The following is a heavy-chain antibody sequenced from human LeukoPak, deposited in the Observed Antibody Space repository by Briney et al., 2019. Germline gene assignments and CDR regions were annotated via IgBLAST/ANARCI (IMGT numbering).Heavy chain of an antibody. CDR2: INHSGST. CDR3: ARRRVVVVAATVPSLKRYWYFDL. D-gene: IGHD2-15*01. Sequence: SETLSLTCAVSGGSFSGYYWSWIRPPPGKGLEWIGEINHSGSTNYNPPLKSRVTISVDTSKSQFSLKLSSVTAADTAVYYCARRRVVVVAATVPSLKRYWYFDLWGRGTLVTVSS. CDR1: GGSFSGYY. J-gene: IGHJ2*01. V-gene: IGHV4-34*01.